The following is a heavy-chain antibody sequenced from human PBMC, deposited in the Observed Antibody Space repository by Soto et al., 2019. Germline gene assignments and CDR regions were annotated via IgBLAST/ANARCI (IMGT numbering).Heavy chain of an antibody. D-gene: IGHD3-3*01. CDR1: GGSISSYY. CDR2: IYYSGST. CDR3: AGRYYDFWSGYYSPGAFDI. Sequence: PSETLSLTCTVSGGSISSYYWSWIRQPPGKGLEWIGYIYYSGSTNYNPSLKSRVTISVDTSKNQFSLKLSSVTAADTAVYYCAGRYYDFWSGYYSPGAFDIWGQGTMVTVSS. J-gene: IGHJ3*02. V-gene: IGHV4-59*01.